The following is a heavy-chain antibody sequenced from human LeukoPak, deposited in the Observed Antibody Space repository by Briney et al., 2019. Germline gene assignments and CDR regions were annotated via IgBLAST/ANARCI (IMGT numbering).Heavy chain of an antibody. CDR2: ISASADST. V-gene: IGHV3-23*01. CDR3: AKGHCSGGSCSIVPDY. D-gene: IGHD2-15*01. Sequence: GGPLRLSCAASGFTFSSYAMSWVRQAPGKGLEWVSGISASADSTYYADSVKGRFTISRDNSKNTMYLQMNSLRAEDTALYYCAKGHCSGGSCSIVPDYWGQGTLVTVSS. CDR1: GFTFSSYA. J-gene: IGHJ4*02.